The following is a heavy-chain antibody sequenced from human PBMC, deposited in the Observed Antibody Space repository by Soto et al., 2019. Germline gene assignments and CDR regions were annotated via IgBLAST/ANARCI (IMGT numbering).Heavy chain of an antibody. V-gene: IGHV3-33*01. CDR3: ARDRITSWYTGGLNSYHFSGRAL. Sequence: GGSLRHSCAASGFTFGSYGMHRFGQAPGKGLEWVAVIWYDGSNKYYADSVKGRFTISRDNSKNTLYLQMNSLRAEDTAVFYCARDRITSWYTGGLNSYHFSGRALWGQGTRVSFSS. D-gene: IGHD6-13*01. CDR1: GFTFGSYG. CDR2: IWYDGSNK. J-gene: IGHJ6*02.